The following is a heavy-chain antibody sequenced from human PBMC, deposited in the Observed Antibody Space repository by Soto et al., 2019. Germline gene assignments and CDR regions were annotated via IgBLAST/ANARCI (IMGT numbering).Heavy chain of an antibody. CDR1: GGSFTGYY. J-gene: IGHJ6*02. V-gene: IGHV4-34*01. CDR2: INDRGST. D-gene: IGHD3-3*01. Sequence: QVQLQQWGAGLLKPSETLSLTCAVYGGSFTGYYWSWIRQTPGKGLEWIGEINDRGSTYYNPSLESRITIAVDTSKNQLSLKLSSVTAADTAVYFCVRGQPHRITIFEVVIRSYDYGMDVWGQGTTVTVSS. CDR3: VRGQPHRITIFEVVIRSYDYGMDV.